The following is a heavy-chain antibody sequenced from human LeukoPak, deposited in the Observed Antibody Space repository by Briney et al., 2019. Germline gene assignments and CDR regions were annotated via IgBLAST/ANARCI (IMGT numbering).Heavy chain of an antibody. J-gene: IGHJ3*02. CDR3: ARVLDGKDAFDI. V-gene: IGHV1-69*04. Sequence: SVKVSCKASGGTFSSYAISWVRQAPGQGLEWMGRIIPIFGIANYAQKFQGRVTITADTSTSTAYMELSSLRSEDTAVYYCARVLDGKDAFDIWGQGTMVTVSS. CDR2: IIPIFGIA. D-gene: IGHD1-26*01. CDR1: GGTFSSYA.